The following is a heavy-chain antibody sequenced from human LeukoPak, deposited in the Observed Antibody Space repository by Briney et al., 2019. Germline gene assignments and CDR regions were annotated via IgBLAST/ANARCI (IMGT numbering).Heavy chain of an antibody. CDR2: IYYSGST. V-gene: IGHV4-59*01. CDR1: GGSISSYY. Sequence: SETLSLTCTVSGGSISSYYWSWIRQPPGKGLEWIGYIYYSGSTNYNPSLKSRVTISVDTSKNQFSLKLSSVTAADTAVYYCARDRVDTAMETDYYYYYYMDVWGKGTAVTVSS. CDR3: ARDRVDTAMETDYYYYYYMDV. D-gene: IGHD5-18*01. J-gene: IGHJ6*03.